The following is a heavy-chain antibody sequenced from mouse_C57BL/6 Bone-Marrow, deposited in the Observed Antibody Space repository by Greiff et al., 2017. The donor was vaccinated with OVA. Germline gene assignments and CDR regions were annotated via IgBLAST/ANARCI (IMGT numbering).Heavy chain of an antibody. CDR2: INPGSGGT. CDR1: GYTFTSYG. V-gene: IGHV1-81*01. CDR3: AISPDV. Sequence: QVQLQQSGAELARPGASVKLSCKASGYTFTSYGISWVKQRTGQGLEWIGVINPGSGGTNYNEKFKGKATLTADKSSSTAYMQLSSLTSEDSAVYFCAISPDVWGTGTTVTVSS. J-gene: IGHJ1*03.